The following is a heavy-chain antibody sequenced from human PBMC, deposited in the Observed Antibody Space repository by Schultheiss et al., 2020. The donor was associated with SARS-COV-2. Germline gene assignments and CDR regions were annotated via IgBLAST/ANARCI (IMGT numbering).Heavy chain of an antibody. Sequence: SQTLSLTCTVSGGSFSGYYWSWIRQPPGKGLEWIGEINHSGSTNYNPSLKSRVTISVDTSKNQFSLKLSSVTAADTAVYYCARGNGFLEWLRDYYMDVWGKGTTVTVSS. J-gene: IGHJ6*03. CDR3: ARGNGFLEWLRDYYMDV. CDR1: GGSFSGYY. D-gene: IGHD3-3*01. CDR2: INHSGST. V-gene: IGHV4-34*01.